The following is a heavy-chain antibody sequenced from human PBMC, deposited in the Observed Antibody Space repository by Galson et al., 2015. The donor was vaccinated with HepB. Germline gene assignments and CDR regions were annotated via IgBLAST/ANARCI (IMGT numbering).Heavy chain of an antibody. J-gene: IGHJ4*02. CDR1: GFRLDDYA. V-gene: IGHV3-9*01. D-gene: IGHD5-18*01. Sequence: SLRLSCAASGFRLDDYAMHWVRQAPGKGLEWVSGISWNRGRIGYADSVKGRFTIPADKANNSLFLQMNSLRAEDTAVYYCARGWDTDVTSNFDYWGQGALVTVSS. CDR3: ARGWDTDVTSNFDY. CDR2: ISWNRGRI.